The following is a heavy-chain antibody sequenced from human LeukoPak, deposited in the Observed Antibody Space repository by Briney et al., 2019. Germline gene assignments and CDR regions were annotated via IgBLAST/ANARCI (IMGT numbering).Heavy chain of an antibody. CDR3: ARAPRIAAAGLDAFDI. J-gene: IGHJ3*02. CDR2: IIPIFGTA. D-gene: IGHD6-13*01. CDR1: GGTFSSYA. Sequence: GSSVKVSCKASGGTFSSYAICWVRQAPGQGLEWMGGIIPIFGTANYAQKFQGRVTITTDESTSTAYMELSSLRSEDTAVYYCARAPRIAAAGLDAFDIWGQGTMVTVSS. V-gene: IGHV1-69*05.